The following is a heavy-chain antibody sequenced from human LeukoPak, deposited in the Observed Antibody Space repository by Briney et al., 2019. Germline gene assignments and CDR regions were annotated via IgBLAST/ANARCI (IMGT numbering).Heavy chain of an antibody. D-gene: IGHD2-15*01. Sequence: GGSLRLSCAASGFTFSGYERNWVRQAPGKGLEWVSYITSSGRTRYYADSVKGRFTLSRDNAKNSLYLQMNSLRAEDTAIYYCARESPHCSGVSCFFDYWGQGTLVTVSS. CDR3: ARESPHCSGVSCFFDY. J-gene: IGHJ4*02. CDR2: ITSSGRTR. CDR1: GFTFSGYE. V-gene: IGHV3-48*03.